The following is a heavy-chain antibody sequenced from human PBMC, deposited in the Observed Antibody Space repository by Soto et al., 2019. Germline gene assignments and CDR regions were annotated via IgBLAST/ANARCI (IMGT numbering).Heavy chain of an antibody. V-gene: IGHV1-3*01. D-gene: IGHD3-22*01. Sequence: QVQLVQSGAEVRQPGASVKISCKASGYTFNTYAIHWVRQAPGQRLEWMGWINPGSGNRKYSQTFQGRVTISADTSATTAFMELSSLTFEDTAVYYCTKAEGGRSWLGVWIYWGQGALVTVSS. CDR1: GYTFNTYA. CDR3: TKAEGGRSWLGVWIY. CDR2: INPGSGNR. J-gene: IGHJ4*02.